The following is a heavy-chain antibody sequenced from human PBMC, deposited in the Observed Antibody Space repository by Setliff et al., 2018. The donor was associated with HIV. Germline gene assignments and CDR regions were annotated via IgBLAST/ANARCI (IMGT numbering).Heavy chain of an antibody. CDR2: IIPIFGSI. Sequence: ASVKVSCKASGGTFSNYAISWVRQAPGQGLEWMGGIIPIFGSINYAQKLQGRVTITTDESTSTAYMGLSSLRSEDTAVYYCARVPNQELYFYGMDVWGQGTTVTVSS. CDR3: ARVPNQELYFYGMDV. V-gene: IGHV1-69*05. D-gene: IGHD1-7*01. CDR1: GGTFSNYA. J-gene: IGHJ6*02.